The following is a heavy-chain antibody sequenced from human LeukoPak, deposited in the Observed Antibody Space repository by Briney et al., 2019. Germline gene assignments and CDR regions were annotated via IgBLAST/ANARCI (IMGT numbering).Heavy chain of an antibody. J-gene: IGHJ4*02. CDR3: ASGRTYDYVWGSYRWYSFDY. V-gene: IGHV3-21*01. Sequence: PGGSLRLSCAASGFTFSSYSMNWVRQAPGKGLEWVSSISSSSSYIYYADSVKGRFTISRDNAKNSLYLQMNSLRAEDTAVYYCASGRTYDYVWGSYRWYSFDYWGQGTLVTVSS. CDR2: ISSSSSYI. D-gene: IGHD3-16*02. CDR1: GFTFSSYS.